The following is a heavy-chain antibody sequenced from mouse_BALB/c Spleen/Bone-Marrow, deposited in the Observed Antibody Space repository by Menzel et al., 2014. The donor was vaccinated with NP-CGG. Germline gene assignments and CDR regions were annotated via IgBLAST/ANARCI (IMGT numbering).Heavy chain of an antibody. V-gene: IGHV5-6-2*01. J-gene: IGHJ2*01. CDR3: ARRGWDGYFDY. D-gene: IGHD4-1*01. Sequence: EEKLMESGGGLGKLGGSLKLSCAASGFSYXSYYMSWVRQTPEKRLELVAAINSNGGSTYYPDTVKGRFTSARDNAKNTLYLQRSSVKSEDTALYYCARRGWDGYFDYWGQGTTLTVTS. CDR1: GFSYXSYY. CDR2: INSNGGST.